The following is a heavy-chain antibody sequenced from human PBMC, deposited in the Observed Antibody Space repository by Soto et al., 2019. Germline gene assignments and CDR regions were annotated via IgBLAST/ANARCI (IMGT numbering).Heavy chain of an antibody. CDR1: GVSISSGGYY. J-gene: IGHJ3*01. CDR2: IHYSGST. CDR3: VRDASRVAETRGFDL. V-gene: IGHV4-31*03. Sequence: QVQLQESGPGLVKPSQTLSVTCTVSGVSISSGGYYWSWIRQHPGKGLEWLAYIHYSGSTYYNPSLRSRVSISMDTSKNHFSLRLSSVTAADTAVYYCVRDASRVAETRGFDLWGQGTKLNVSS.